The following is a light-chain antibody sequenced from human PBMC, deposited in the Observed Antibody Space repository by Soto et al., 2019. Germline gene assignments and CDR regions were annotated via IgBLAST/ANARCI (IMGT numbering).Light chain of an antibody. CDR1: QSVSSC. V-gene: IGKV1-5*01. J-gene: IGKJ2*01. Sequence: DIELTQSPSTLSSSVGDRATITCRASQSVSSCLSGCQVKPGEAPKLLIFDASSLQSGVPSRFSSSGSGTAFTLPISSLQHADFAAYYCQQYSSYSSYAFGQGTKLEIK. CDR2: DAS. CDR3: QQYSSYSSYA.